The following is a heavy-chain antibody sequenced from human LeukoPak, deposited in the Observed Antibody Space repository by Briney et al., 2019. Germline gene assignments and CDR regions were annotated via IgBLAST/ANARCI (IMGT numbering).Heavy chain of an antibody. CDR3: ATRLRSFPFDP. Sequence: SETLSLTCAVYGGSFSGYYWSWIRQPPGKGLEWIGEINHSGSTNYNPSPKSRVTISVDTSKNQFSLKLSSVTAADTAVYYCATRLRSFPFDPWGQGTLVTVSS. J-gene: IGHJ5*02. CDR2: INHSGST. CDR1: GGSFSGYY. D-gene: IGHD3-3*01. V-gene: IGHV4-34*01.